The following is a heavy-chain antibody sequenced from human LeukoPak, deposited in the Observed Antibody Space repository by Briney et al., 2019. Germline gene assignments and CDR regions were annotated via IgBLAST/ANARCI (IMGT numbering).Heavy chain of an antibody. V-gene: IGHV3-30-3*01. D-gene: IGHD3-3*01. Sequence: GRSLRLSCAASGFTFSSYAMHWVRQAPGKGLEWVAVISYDGSNKYYADSVKGRFTISRDNSKNTLYLQMNSLRAEDTAVYYCAKDTKFDPWGQGTLVTVSS. CDR2: ISYDGSNK. CDR3: AKDTKFDP. CDR1: GFTFSSYA. J-gene: IGHJ5*02.